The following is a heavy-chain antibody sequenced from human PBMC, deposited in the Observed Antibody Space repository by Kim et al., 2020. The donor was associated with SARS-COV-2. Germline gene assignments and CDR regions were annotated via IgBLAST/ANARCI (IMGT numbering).Heavy chain of an antibody. V-gene: IGHV3-23*01. Sequence: GGSLRLSCAASGFSFGSYAMGWVRQAPGKGLEWVSSISGSGVRTNYAHSVEGRFTISRDTSKNRLYLQMTSLRAEDTAVYYCAKILGSIHLGPYFDYWGQGPRVTVSS. D-gene: IGHD6-6*01. CDR1: GFSFGSYA. J-gene: IGHJ4*02. CDR3: AKILGSIHLGPYFDY. CDR2: ISGSGVRT.